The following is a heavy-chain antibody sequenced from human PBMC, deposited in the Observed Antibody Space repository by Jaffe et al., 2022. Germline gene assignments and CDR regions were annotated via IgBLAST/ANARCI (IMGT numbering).Heavy chain of an antibody. D-gene: IGHD5-12*01. Sequence: HLVESGGGLVQPWGSLRLSCAASGFSVTNNFMNWVRQAPGKGLEWVSIIYSDGRTYYADSVKGRFTISRDNSKNMVYLQMNSLRDEDTAVYYCARARGGNAPHKTVSEYWGQGTLVTVSS. CDR1: GFSVTNNF. CDR3: ARARGGNAPHKTVSEY. V-gene: IGHV3-66*01. J-gene: IGHJ4*02. CDR2: IYSDGRT.